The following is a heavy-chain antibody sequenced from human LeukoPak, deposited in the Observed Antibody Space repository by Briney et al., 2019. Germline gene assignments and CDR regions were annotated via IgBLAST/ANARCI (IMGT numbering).Heavy chain of an antibody. CDR2: INSDGSST. CDR1: GFTFSTYW. CDR3: AGGYGGYIY. Sequence: GGSLRLSCAASGFTFSTYWMHWVRHAPGKGLVWVALINSDGSSTNYADSVKGRFTISRDNEKNTPYLQMYSLRAEYTSVYYCAGGYGGYIYWGQGTLVTVSS. D-gene: IGHD5-12*01. V-gene: IGHV3-74*01. J-gene: IGHJ4*02.